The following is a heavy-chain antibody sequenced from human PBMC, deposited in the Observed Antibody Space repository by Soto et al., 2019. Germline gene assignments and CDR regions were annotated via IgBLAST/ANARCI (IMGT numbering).Heavy chain of an antibody. D-gene: IGHD6-13*01. Sequence: PSETLSLTCTFSGGSISSGGYYWSWIRQHPGKGLEWIGYIYYSGSTYSNPSLKSRVTISVDTSKNQFSLKLSSVTAADTAVYYCARGPIPGENSLFDPWGQGTLVTVSS. CDR3: ARGPIPGENSLFDP. CDR1: GGSISSGGYY. V-gene: IGHV4-31*03. J-gene: IGHJ5*02. CDR2: IYYSGST.